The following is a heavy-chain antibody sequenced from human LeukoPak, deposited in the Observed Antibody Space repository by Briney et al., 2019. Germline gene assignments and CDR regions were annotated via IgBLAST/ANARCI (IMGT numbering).Heavy chain of an antibody. Sequence: PSETLSLTCTVSGGSISSYYWSWIRQPPGKGLEWIGYIYYSGSTNYNPSLKSRVTISVDTSKNQFSLKLSSVTAADTAVYYCARCGFDLGGFDYWGQGTLVTVSS. CDR3: ARCGFDLGGFDY. D-gene: IGHD3-9*01. CDR2: IYYSGST. V-gene: IGHV4-59*08. J-gene: IGHJ4*02. CDR1: GGSISSYY.